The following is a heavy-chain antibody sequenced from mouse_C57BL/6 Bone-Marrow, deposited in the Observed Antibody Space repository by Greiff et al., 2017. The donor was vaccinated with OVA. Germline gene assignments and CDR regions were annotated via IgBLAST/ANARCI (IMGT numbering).Heavy chain of an antibody. CDR3: SRGDYYGGSCSFAY. V-gene: IGHV5-15*01. J-gene: IGHJ3*01. CDR1: GFTFSDYG. Sequence: EVMLVESGGGLVQPGGSLKLSCAASGFTFSDYGMAWVRQAPRKGPEWVAFISNLAYSIYYADTVTGRFTISRENTKNTLYLEMSRLRSEDTAMDYCSRGDYYGGSCSFAYWGQGTLVTVSA. D-gene: IGHD1-1*01. CDR2: ISNLAYSI.